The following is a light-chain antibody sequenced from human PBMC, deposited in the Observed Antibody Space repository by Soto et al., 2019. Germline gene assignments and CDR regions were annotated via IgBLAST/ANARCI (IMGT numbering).Light chain of an antibody. CDR1: QSLVHSSGNTY. Sequence: DVVMTQSPLSLPVTLGQPASISCRSSQSLVHSSGNTYLDWFQQRPGQSPRRLIYHISNRDSGVTDRFSGSGSGTDFTLKIRRVEAEDVGVYYCIQGTHWPYTFGQGTQLEIK. CDR3: IQGTHWPYT. J-gene: IGKJ2*01. V-gene: IGKV2-30*02. CDR2: HIS.